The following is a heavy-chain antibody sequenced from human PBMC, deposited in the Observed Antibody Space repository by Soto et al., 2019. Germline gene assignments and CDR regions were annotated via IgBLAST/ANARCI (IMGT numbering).Heavy chain of an antibody. D-gene: IGHD1-26*01. J-gene: IGHJ5*02. CDR2: IIPIFGTA. Sequence: SVKVSCKSSGGTFSSYAISWVRQAPGQGLEWMGGIIPIFGTANYAQKFQGRVTITADESTSTAYMELSSLRSEDTAVYYCASLIRFGPMGATTSWFDPWGQGTLVTVSS. CDR3: ASLIRFGPMGATTSWFDP. V-gene: IGHV1-69*13. CDR1: GGTFSSYA.